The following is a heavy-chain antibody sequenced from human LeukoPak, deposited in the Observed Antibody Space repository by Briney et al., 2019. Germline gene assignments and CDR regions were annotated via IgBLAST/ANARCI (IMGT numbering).Heavy chain of an antibody. CDR3: ASGAWATRLHS. D-gene: IGHD5-24*01. V-gene: IGHV4-34*12. J-gene: IGHJ4*02. CDR2: VFDGKTT. CDR1: GESLNYYY. Sequence: SVTLSLTCAVYGESLNYYYWSWIHQSPEKGLEWIGEVFDGKTTNYNPSLKSRVTISAVTSSNQFSLNLKSVTAADAAVYYCASGAWATRLHSWAQGTLVIVSS.